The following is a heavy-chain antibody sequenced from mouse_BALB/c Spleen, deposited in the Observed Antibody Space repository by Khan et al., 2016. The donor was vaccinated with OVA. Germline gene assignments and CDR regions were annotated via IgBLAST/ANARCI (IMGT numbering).Heavy chain of an antibody. V-gene: IGHV2-6-2*01. J-gene: IGHJ1*01. CDR1: GFSLTSYG. CDR3: ARHRVGYFDV. Sequence: QVQLKESGPDLVAPSQSLSITCTVSGFSLTSYGVHWVRQPPGKGLAWLVVIWSDGITTYNSALKSRLSISKDNSKTQVFLQMNSLQTDDAAMDYCARHRVGYFDVWGAGTTVTVSS. CDR2: IWSDGIT.